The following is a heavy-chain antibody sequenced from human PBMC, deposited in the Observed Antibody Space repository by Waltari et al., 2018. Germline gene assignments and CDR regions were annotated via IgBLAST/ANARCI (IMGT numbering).Heavy chain of an antibody. V-gene: IGHV3-53*01. CDR3: ARGTYYYDSSGYYYFDY. Sequence: EVQLVESGGGLIQPGGSLRLSCAASGFTVSSNYMSWVRQAPGKGLEWVSVIYSGGSTYYADSVKGRFTISRDNSKNTLYLQMNILRAEDTAVYYCARGTYYYDSSGYYYFDYWGQGTLVTVSS. CDR1: GFTVSSNY. J-gene: IGHJ4*02. D-gene: IGHD3-22*01. CDR2: IYSGGST.